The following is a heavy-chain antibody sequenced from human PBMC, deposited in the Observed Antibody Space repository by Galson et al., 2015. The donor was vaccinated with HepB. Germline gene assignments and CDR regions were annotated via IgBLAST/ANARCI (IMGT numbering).Heavy chain of an antibody. V-gene: IGHV1-2*04. CDR1: GYTFTGYY. CDR2: INPNSGGT. J-gene: IGHJ5*02. Sequence: SVKVSCKASGYTFTGYYMHWVRQAPGQGLEWMGWINPNSGGTNYAQKFQGWVTMTRDTSISTAYMELSRLRSDDTAVYYCARSPGGGYSYGYVDNWFNPWGQGTLVTVSS. D-gene: IGHD5-18*01. CDR3: ARSPGGGYSYGYVDNWFNP.